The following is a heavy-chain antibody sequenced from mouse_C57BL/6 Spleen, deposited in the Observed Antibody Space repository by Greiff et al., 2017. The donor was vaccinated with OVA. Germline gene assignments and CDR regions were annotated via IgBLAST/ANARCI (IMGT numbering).Heavy chain of an antibody. J-gene: IGHJ2*01. D-gene: IGHD3-3*01. V-gene: IGHV6-6*01. CDR2: IRNKANNHAT. CDR3: TTSDGDRDFDY. Sequence: VQLKESGGGLVQPGGSMKLSCAASGFTFSDAWMDWVRQSPEQGLEWVAEIRNKANNHATYYAASVKGRFTISRDDSKSSVYLQMNSLRAEDTGMDYCTTSDGDRDFDYWGQGTTLTVSA. CDR1: GFTFSDAW.